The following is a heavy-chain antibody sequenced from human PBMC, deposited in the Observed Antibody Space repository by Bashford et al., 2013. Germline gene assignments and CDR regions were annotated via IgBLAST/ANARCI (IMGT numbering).Heavy chain of an antibody. CDR1: GGSFSGYY. CDR2: INHSGST. J-gene: IGHJ6*02. Sequence: SETLSLTCAVYGGSFSGYYWSWIRQPPGKGLEWIGEINHSGSTNYNPSLKSRVTISVDTSKNQFSLKLSSVTAADTAVYYCARARGHPKYYYYYGMDVWGQGTTVTVSS. V-gene: IGHV4-34*01. CDR3: ARARGHPKYYYYYGMDV. D-gene: IGHD3-10*01.